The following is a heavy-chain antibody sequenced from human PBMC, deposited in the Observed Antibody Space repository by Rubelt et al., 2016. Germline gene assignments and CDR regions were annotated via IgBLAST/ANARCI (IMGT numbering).Heavy chain of an antibody. D-gene: IGHD1/OR15-1a*01. V-gene: IGHV5-51*01. CDR2: IYPGDSDT. Sequence: ISCHGSGYSFTSYWINWVRQMPGKGLEWMGMIYPGDSDTRYSPSFQGQVTISADKSISTAYLQWSSLKASDTAMYYCARPGYSVGTDYWGQGTLVTVSS. CDR1: GYSFTSYW. CDR3: ARPGYSVGTDY. J-gene: IGHJ4*02.